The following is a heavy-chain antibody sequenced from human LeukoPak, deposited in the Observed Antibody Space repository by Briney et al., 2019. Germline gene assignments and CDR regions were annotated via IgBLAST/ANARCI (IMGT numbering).Heavy chain of an antibody. CDR3: ARGLLVVGSKKGNPGNY. V-gene: IGHV3-48*04. D-gene: IGHD1-14*01. CDR1: GFNFNNYA. CDR2: ISGSSNTI. J-gene: IGHJ4*02. Sequence: GGSLRLSRAASGFNFNNYAMNWVRQAPWEGLEWVSFISGSSNTIYYADSVRGRFTISRDNAKKSVYLQMNSLRAEDTAVYFCARGLLVVGSKKGNPGNYWGPGTLVAVSS.